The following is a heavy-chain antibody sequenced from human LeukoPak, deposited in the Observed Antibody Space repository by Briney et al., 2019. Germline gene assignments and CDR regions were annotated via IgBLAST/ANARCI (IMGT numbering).Heavy chain of an antibody. CDR3: AKSYIPYSSSTGCFYDY. CDR1: GYTFTDYY. CDR2: INPNDGDT. J-gene: IGHJ4*02. Sequence: GASVKVSCKASGYTFTDYYMHWVRQAPGQGFEWMGWINPNDGDTNYAQKFQGRVTMTRDTSISTAHMEVSRLRSDDKAVYYGAKSYIPYSSSTGCFYDYWRERTVITVS. D-gene: IGHD2-2*01. V-gene: IGHV1-2*02.